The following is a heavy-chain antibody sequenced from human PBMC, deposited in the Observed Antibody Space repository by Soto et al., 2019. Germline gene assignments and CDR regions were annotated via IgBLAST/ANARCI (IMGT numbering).Heavy chain of an antibody. Sequence: ASVKVSCKASGYTFTNFYIHWVRQAPGQGLEWMGIVNPNGGSTNYAQKFQGRVTMTRNTSISTAYMELSSLRSEDTTVYYCARRWRYCSSTSCSDAFDIWGQGTMVTVSS. D-gene: IGHD2-2*01. CDR1: GYTFTNFY. J-gene: IGHJ3*02. CDR2: VNPNGGST. CDR3: ARRWRYCSSTSCSDAFDI. V-gene: IGHV1-46*01.